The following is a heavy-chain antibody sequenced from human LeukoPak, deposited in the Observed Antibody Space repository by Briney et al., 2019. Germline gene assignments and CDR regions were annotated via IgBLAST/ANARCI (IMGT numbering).Heavy chain of an antibody. CDR3: ASPGNQLPPLGYYGMDV. V-gene: IGHV5-10-1*01. D-gene: IGHD2-2*01. CDR2: IDPSDSYT. J-gene: IGHJ6*04. Sequence: GASLQISCKGSGYIFTSYWISWVRQLPGKGLEWMGRIDPSDSYTNYSPSFQGHVTISADKSISTAYLQWSSLKASDTAMYYCASPGNQLPPLGYYGMDVWGKGTTVTVSS. CDR1: GYIFTSYW.